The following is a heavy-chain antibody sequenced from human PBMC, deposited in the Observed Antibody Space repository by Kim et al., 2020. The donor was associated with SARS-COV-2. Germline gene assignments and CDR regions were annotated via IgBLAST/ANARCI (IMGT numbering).Heavy chain of an antibody. V-gene: IGHV1-18*01. CDR3: ARVGPGIVGATPFDY. Sequence: QKLQGRVTMTTDTSTSTAYMELRSLRSDDTAVYYCARVGPGIVGATPFDYWGQGTLVTVSS. D-gene: IGHD1-26*01. J-gene: IGHJ4*02.